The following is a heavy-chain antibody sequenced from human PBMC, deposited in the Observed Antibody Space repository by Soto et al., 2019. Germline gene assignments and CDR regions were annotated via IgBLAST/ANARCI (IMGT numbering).Heavy chain of an antibody. J-gene: IGHJ6*02. D-gene: IGHD5-18*01. V-gene: IGHV1-69*12. CDR3: ASSAMGHYYCGMDV. CDR1: GGTFSSYA. CDR2: IISIFGTA. Sequence: QVQLVQSGAEVKKPGSSVKVSCKASGGTFSSYAISWVRQAPGQGLEWMGGIISIFGTANYAQKFQGRVTITADESTSTAYMELSSLTSEDTAVYYCASSAMGHYYCGMDVWGQGTTVTVSS.